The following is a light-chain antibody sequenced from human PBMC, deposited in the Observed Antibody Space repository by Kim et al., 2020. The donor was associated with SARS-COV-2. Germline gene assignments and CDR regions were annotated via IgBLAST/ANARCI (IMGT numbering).Light chain of an antibody. Sequence: PGETTPLTCRASQSVRNFLAWYQHKPGQSPRLLMYDAFNRATGIPARFSGSVSGTDFTLTISSLEPEDFAVYYCQQRHNWPLTFGGGTKVDIK. CDR2: DAF. J-gene: IGKJ4*01. V-gene: IGKV3-11*01. CDR3: QQRHNWPLT. CDR1: QSVRNF.